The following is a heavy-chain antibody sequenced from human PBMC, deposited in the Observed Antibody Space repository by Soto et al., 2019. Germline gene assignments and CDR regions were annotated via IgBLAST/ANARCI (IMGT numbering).Heavy chain of an antibody. V-gene: IGHV3-11*01. CDR3: ARDFRGFVDY. D-gene: IGHD3-10*01. CDR2: ISSSGSTI. Sequence: XEFLSRSCAASGFTFSDYYMSWIRQAPGKGLEWVSYISSSGSTIYYADSVKGRFTISRDNAKNSLYLQMNSLRAEDTAVYYCARDFRGFVDYWGQGTLVTVSS. J-gene: IGHJ4*02. CDR1: GFTFSDYY.